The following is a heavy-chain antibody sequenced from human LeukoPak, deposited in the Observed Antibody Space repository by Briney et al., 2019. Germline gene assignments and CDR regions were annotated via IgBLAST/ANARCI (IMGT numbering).Heavy chain of an antibody. D-gene: IGHD6-19*01. Sequence: GGSLRLSCAASGFTFSSYAMSWVRQAPGKGLEWVLAISGSGGSTYYADSVKGRFTISRDNSKNTLYLQMNSLRAEDTAVYYCAKWTAVAGTWGYFDYWGQGTLVTVSS. CDR3: AKWTAVAGTWGYFDY. V-gene: IGHV3-23*01. CDR1: GFTFSSYA. J-gene: IGHJ4*02. CDR2: ISGSGGST.